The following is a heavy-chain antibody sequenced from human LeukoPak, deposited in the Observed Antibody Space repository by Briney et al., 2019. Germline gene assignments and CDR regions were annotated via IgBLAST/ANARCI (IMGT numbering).Heavy chain of an antibody. V-gene: IGHV3-30-3*01. D-gene: IGHD4-17*01. CDR3: ASWDYGAAYTVFDY. J-gene: IGHJ4*02. Sequence: PGGSLRLSCAASGFTFSSYAMHWVRQAPGKGLEWVAVISYDGSNKYYADSVKGRFTISRDNSKNTLYLQMNSLRAEDTAVYYCASWDYGAAYTVFDYWGQGTLVTVSS. CDR1: GFTFSSYA. CDR2: ISYDGSNK.